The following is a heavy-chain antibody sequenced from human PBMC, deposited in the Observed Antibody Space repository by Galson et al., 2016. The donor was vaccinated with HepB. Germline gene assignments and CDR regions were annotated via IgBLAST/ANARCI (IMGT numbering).Heavy chain of an antibody. J-gene: IGHJ4*02. CDR3: AKHRLGYYDSGSPFDY. Sequence: SVKVSCKASGYTFTSYYMHWVRQAPGQGLEWMGIINPSGGSTSYAQKFQGRVTMTRDNSENTLYLQMSSLRAEDAAIYYCAKHRLGYYDSGSPFDYWGQGTLVTVSS. V-gene: IGHV1-46*01. CDR2: INPSGGST. CDR1: GYTFTSYY. D-gene: IGHD3-10*01.